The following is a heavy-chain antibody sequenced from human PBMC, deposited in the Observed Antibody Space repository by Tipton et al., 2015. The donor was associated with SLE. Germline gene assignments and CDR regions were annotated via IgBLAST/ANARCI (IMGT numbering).Heavy chain of an antibody. CDR1: GGSLSSGNYF. D-gene: IGHD3-10*01. CDR2: IYISGST. Sequence: TLSLTCTVSGGSLSSGNYFWPWIRQPAGMRLEWIGRIYISGSTNYNPSLKSRVTISLDTSKNHLSLKLSSVTAADTAIYYCAREKENTVWFWLNAFDVWGRGTLVTVST. V-gene: IGHV4-61*02. CDR3: AREKENTVWFWLNAFDV. J-gene: IGHJ3*01.